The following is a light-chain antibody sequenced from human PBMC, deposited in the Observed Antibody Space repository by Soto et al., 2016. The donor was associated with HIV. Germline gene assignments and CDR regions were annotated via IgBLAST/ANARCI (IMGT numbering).Light chain of an antibody. CDR2: SNT. J-gene: IGLJ1*01. CDR3: QVWDSISDHYV. V-gene: IGLV3-21*01. Sequence: SYELTQPPSVSVAPGNTARITCGGNSIGRKSVHWCQRKPGQAPVLVVFSNTARPSGIPERFSGSNSGNTATLTISRVEAGDEADYFCQVWDSISDHYVFGPGTEVTVL. CDR1: SIGRKS.